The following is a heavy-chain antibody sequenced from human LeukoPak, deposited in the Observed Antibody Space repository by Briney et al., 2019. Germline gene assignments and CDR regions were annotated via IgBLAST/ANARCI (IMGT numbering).Heavy chain of an antibody. CDR2: IWYDGTNK. V-gene: IGHV3-33*01. J-gene: IGHJ3*02. D-gene: IGHD2-15*01. CDR1: EFTFNSYG. CDR3: AREADCRGGSCYRGAFDI. Sequence: GGSLRLSCAASEFTFNSYGMHWVRQAPGKGLEWVAFIWYDGTNKYYADSVKGRFTISRDNSKNTLYLQMNSLRVEDTAVYYCAREADCRGGSCYRGAFDIWGQGTMVTVSS.